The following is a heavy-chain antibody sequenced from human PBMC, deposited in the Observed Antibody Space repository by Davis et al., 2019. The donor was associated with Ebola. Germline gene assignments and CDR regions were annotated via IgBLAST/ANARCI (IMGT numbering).Heavy chain of an antibody. CDR3: ARGRNGGWDFDY. J-gene: IGHJ4*02. D-gene: IGHD6-19*01. Sequence: ASVKVSCKASGYTFNSHGISWVRQAPGHGLEWMAWISAHNGHTNYAQKFQGRLTLTTDTSTSTVYMELRSLTSDDTAKYYCARGRNGGWDFDYWGQGTLVTVSS. CDR2: ISAHNGHT. CDR1: GYTFNSHG. V-gene: IGHV1-18*01.